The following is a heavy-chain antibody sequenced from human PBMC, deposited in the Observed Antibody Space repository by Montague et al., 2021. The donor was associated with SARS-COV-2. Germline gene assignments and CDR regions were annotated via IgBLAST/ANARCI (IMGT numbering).Heavy chain of an antibody. V-gene: IGHV3-23*03. CDR2: IYSGVSST. CDR3: AKDRTTIFGVVIIDRMWRDAFDI. J-gene: IGHJ3*02. Sequence: SLRLSCAASGFTFSSYAMSWVRQAPGEALEWVSVIYSGVSSTYXXXSXXXRFXISRDNSKNTLYLQLNSLRAEATAVSYCAKDRTTIFGVVIIDRMWRDAFDIWGQGTMVTVSS. CDR1: GFTFSSYA. D-gene: IGHD3-3*01.